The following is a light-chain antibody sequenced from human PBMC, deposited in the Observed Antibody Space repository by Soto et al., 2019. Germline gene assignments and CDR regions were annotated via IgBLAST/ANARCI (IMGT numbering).Light chain of an antibody. CDR3: QQRSDWPIT. J-gene: IGKJ5*01. Sequence: DIRLTQFPVTVSLSPGERATLSCRASQGISNWLAWYQQKPGQAPRLLIYDVSTRPTGVPARFSGSGSGTDFTPTITRLEPEDFAVYSCQQRSDWPITFGQGTRLEIK. CDR1: QGISNW. CDR2: DVS. V-gene: IGKV3-11*01.